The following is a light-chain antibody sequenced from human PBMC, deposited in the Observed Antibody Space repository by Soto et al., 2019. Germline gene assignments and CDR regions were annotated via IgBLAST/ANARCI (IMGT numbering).Light chain of an antibody. Sequence: EIVLTQSPGTLSVSPGERATLSFMASERLSSVYLAWYQQRPGQPPRLLIYGASTRATGIPARFSGSGSGTDFTLTISSLQAEDVAVYYCQQYYSTPITFGQGTRLEIK. J-gene: IGKJ5*01. CDR2: GAS. CDR1: ERLSSVY. V-gene: IGKV3-15*01. CDR3: QQYYSTPIT.